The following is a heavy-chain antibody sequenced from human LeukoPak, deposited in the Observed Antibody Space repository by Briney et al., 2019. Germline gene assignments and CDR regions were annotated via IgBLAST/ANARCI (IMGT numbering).Heavy chain of an antibody. V-gene: IGHV3-49*04. Sequence: GGSLRLSCTASGFTFGDYAMSWVRQAPGKGLEWVGFIRSKAYGGTTEYAASMKGRFTISRDDSKSIAYLQMNSLKTEDTAVYYCTRVVPAAIQLDYWGQGTLVTVSS. J-gene: IGHJ4*02. CDR3: TRVVPAAIQLDY. CDR1: GFTFGDYA. D-gene: IGHD2-2*02. CDR2: IRSKAYGGTT.